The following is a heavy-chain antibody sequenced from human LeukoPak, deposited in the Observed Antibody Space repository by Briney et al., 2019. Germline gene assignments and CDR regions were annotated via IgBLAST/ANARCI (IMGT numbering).Heavy chain of an antibody. CDR3: ARRISSWNVYIDK. D-gene: IGHD1-1*01. V-gene: IGHV4-4*09. Sequence: SSETLSLTCTVSGGSLSGYHWSWIRQTPGKGLEWIGYIYSSGTTNYNRSLQSRVIISLDTPKNQFSLSVTSVTAADTAMYFCARRISSWNVYIDKWGQGIQVTVSS. CDR1: GGSLSGYH. J-gene: IGHJ4*02. CDR2: IYSSGTT.